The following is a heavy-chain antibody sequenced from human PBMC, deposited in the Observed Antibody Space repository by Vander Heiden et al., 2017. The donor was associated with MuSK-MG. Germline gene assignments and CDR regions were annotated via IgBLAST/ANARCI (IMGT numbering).Heavy chain of an antibody. CDR2: ISYDGNKK. CDR3: ARDSQYYDYIWGSYRYSSNFDY. J-gene: IGHJ4*02. Sequence: QVQLVASGGGVAQPGRSLRRSLAASGSTFSTHAMHWVRQAPGKGLEWVSVISYDGNKKYYADSVKGRFTISRDNSKNTLYLQMNSRRTEDTAVFYCARDSQYYDYIWGSYRYSSNFDYWGQGTLVTVSS. D-gene: IGHD3-16*02. CDR1: GSTFSTHA. V-gene: IGHV3-30*04.